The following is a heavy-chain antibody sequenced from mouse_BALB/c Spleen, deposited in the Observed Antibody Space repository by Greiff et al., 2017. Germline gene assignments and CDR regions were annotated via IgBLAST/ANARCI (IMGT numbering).Heavy chain of an antibody. D-gene: IGHD1-1*01. V-gene: IGHV5-17*02. Sequence: EVKLMESGGGLVQPGGSRKLSCAASGFTFSSFGMHWVRQAPEKGLEWVAYISSGSSTIYYADTVKGRFTISRDNPKNTLFLQMTSLRSEDTAMYYCARDYYGSSYYALDYWGQGTSVTV. J-gene: IGHJ4*01. CDR1: GFTFSSFG. CDR2: ISSGSSTI. CDR3: ARDYYGSSYYALDY.